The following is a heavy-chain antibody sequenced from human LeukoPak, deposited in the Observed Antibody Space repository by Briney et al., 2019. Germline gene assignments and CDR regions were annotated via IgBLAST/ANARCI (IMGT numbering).Heavy chain of an antibody. J-gene: IGHJ4*02. Sequence: GGSLRLSCAASGFTFSSYGMSWVRQAPGKGLEWVSAISGSGGSTYYADSVKGRFTISRDNSKNTLYLQMNSLRAEDTAVYYCAKEEEDVVVVAATFFGYWGQGTLVTVSS. CDR3: AKEEEDVVVVAATFFGY. D-gene: IGHD2-15*01. CDR1: GFTFSSYG. V-gene: IGHV3-23*01. CDR2: ISGSGGST.